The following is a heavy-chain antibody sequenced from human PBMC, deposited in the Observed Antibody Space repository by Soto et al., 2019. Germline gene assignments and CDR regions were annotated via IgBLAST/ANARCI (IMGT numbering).Heavy chain of an antibody. V-gene: IGHV3-66*02. CDR2: IYSSGST. Sequence: GGSLRLSCAASGFTVSSNYMSWVRQAPGKGLEWVSVIYSSGSTYYADSVKGRFTISRENSKNTLYLQMNSLRGEDTAVYYFARGTCRYSGSAEAFDIWGQGTMVTVSS. D-gene: IGHD1-26*01. CDR1: GFTVSSNY. CDR3: ARGTCRYSGSAEAFDI. J-gene: IGHJ3*02.